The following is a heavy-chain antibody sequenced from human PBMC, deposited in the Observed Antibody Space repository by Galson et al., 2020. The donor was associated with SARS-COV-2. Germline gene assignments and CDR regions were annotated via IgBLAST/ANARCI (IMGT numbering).Heavy chain of an antibody. J-gene: IGHJ5*02. CDR1: GYTLTELS. D-gene: IGHD1-1*01. V-gene: IGHV1-24*01. Sequence: ASVKVSCKVSGYTLTELSMHWVRQAPGKGLEWMGGFDPEDGETIYAQKFQGRVTMTEDTSTDTAYMELSSLRSEDTAVYYCATASPSVQSTTRLDPWGQGTLVTVSS. CDR2: FDPEDGET. CDR3: ATASPSVQSTTRLDP.